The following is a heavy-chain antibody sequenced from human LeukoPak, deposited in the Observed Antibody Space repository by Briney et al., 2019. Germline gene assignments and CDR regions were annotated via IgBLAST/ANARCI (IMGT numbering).Heavy chain of an antibody. CDR1: GFTFSSYA. Sequence: GGSLRLSCAASGFTFSSYAMHWVRQAPGKGLEYVSAISSNGGNTYYADSVKGRFTISRDNSKNTLYLQMGSLRAEDMAVYYCAREGGYSGALDYWGQGTLVTVSS. CDR3: AREGGYSGALDY. D-gene: IGHD5-12*01. CDR2: ISSNGGNT. V-gene: IGHV3-64*02. J-gene: IGHJ4*02.